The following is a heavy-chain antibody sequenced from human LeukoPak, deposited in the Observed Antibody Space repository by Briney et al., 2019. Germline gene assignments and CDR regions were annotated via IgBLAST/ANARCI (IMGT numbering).Heavy chain of an antibody. CDR2: FYPEDGET. V-gene: IGHV1-24*01. Sequence: ASVKVSCKVSGYTLTELSMHWVRQAPGKRLEWMGGFYPEDGETIYAQKFQGRVTMTEDTSTHTAYMELSSLRSEYTPVYYCATPAGRGSDWAKGTLVTVS. D-gene: IGHD2-2*01. J-gene: IGHJ4*02. CDR1: GYTLTELS. CDR3: ATPAGRGSD.